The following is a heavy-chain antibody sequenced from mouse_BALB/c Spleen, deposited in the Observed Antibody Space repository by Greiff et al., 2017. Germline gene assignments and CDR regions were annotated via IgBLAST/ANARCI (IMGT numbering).Heavy chain of an antibody. Sequence: QVTLKESGAELVKPGASVKLSCKASGYTFTSYYMYWVKQRPGQGLEWIGEINPSNGGTNFNEKFKSKATLTVDKSSSTAYMQLSSLTSEDSAVYYCTSDYYGSSLFAYWGQGTLVTVSA. CDR1: GYTFTSYY. CDR3: TSDYYGSSLFAY. CDR2: INPSNGGT. D-gene: IGHD1-1*01. V-gene: IGHV1S81*02. J-gene: IGHJ3*01.